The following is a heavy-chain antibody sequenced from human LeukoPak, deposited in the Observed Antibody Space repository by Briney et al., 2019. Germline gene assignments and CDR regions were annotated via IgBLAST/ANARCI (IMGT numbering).Heavy chain of an antibody. V-gene: IGHV3-30*02. Sequence: GGSLRLSCAASGFTFSTFGMHWVRQTPGKGLEWVAYIRYDGDNKYYADSVKGRFTISRDNSKNTLYLQMNSPRTEDTAVYYCAKVPHGCSTTNCYNPFDYWGQGTLVTVSS. CDR3: AKVPHGCSTTNCYNPFDY. CDR2: IRYDGDNK. D-gene: IGHD2-2*02. CDR1: GFTFSTFG. J-gene: IGHJ4*02.